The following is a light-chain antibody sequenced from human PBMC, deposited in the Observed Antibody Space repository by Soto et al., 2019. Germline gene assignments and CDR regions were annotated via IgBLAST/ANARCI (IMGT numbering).Light chain of an antibody. J-gene: IGLJ1*01. CDR3: SSYAGSSNV. V-gene: IGLV2-8*01. Sequence: QSVLTQPASVSGSPGQSITISCSGTSSDIGGYNYVSWCQQHPGKAPKLMIYEVNKRPSGVPDRFSGPKSGNTAFLTVSGLQAEDEADYYCSSYAGSSNVFGTGTKVTVL. CDR1: SSDIGGYNY. CDR2: EVN.